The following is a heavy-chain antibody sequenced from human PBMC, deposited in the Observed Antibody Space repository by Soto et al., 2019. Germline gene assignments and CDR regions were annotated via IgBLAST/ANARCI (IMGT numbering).Heavy chain of an antibody. D-gene: IGHD7-27*01. CDR1: GDSITNNHW. V-gene: IGHV4-4*02. J-gene: IGHJ6*02. CDR3: EAKLGPYYYGMDV. Sequence: SETLSLTCTVYGDSITNNHWWSWVRQPPGKGPELIGEIYHTGSANYNPSLKSRVVISVDKSKNQFSLKLNSVTAADTAVYYCEAKLGPYYYGMDVSGQGSTVTVS. CDR2: IYHTGSA.